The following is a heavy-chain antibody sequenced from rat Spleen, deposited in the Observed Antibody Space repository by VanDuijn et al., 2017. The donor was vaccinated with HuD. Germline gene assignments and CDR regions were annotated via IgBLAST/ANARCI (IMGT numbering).Heavy chain of an antibody. Sequence: EVQLVESGGGLVQPGRSLKLSCAASGFTFSDYYMAWVRQAPKKGLEWVASISYEGSSTYYGDSVKGRFTISRDNAKNTLYLQMNSLRSEDTATYYCARESTDSWDYWGQGVMVTVSS. CDR1: GFTFSDYY. J-gene: IGHJ2*01. CDR2: ISYEGSST. V-gene: IGHV5-22*01. D-gene: IGHD3-8*01. CDR3: ARESTDSWDY.